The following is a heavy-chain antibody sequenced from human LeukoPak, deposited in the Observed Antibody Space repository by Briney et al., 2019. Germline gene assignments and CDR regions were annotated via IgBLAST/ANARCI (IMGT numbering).Heavy chain of an antibody. CDR2: INHSGST. D-gene: IGHD2-2*01. CDR1: GGSFSGYY. CDR3: ARGRGYCSSTSCYARNTYYNYMDV. Sequence: SETLSLTCAVYGGSFSGYYWSWIRQPPGKGLEWIGEINHSGSTNYNPSLKSRVTISVDTSKNQFSLKLSSVTAADTAVYYCARGRGYCSSTSCYARNTYYNYMDVWGKGTTVTVSS. V-gene: IGHV4-34*01. J-gene: IGHJ6*03.